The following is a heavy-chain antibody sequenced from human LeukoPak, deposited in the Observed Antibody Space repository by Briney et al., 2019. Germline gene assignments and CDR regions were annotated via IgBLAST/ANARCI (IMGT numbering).Heavy chain of an antibody. J-gene: IGHJ2*01. CDR3: ARHVHSQNDSSGYYSLWYFDL. Sequence: SETLSLTCTVSGGSISSSSYYWGWIRQPPGQGLEWIVSIYYSGSTYYNPSLKSRVTISVDTSKNQFSLKLSSVTAADTAVYYCARHVHSQNDSSGYYSLWYFDLWGRGTLVTVSS. CDR1: GGSISSSSYY. V-gene: IGHV4-39*01. CDR2: IYYSGST. D-gene: IGHD3-22*01.